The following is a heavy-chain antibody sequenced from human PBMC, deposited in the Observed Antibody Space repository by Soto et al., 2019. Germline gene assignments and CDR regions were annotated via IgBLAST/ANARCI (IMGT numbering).Heavy chain of an antibody. D-gene: IGHD4-17*01. CDR1: GYSFTTYW. J-gene: IGHJ6*02. CDR3: ARHGDYYGMDV. CDR2: IDPTDSYT. V-gene: IGHV5-10-1*01. Sequence: GESLKISCQASGYSFTTYWISWVRQMPGKGLECMGSIDPTDSYTDYGPSFEGHVTISVDKSINTAYLQWSSLKASDTAMYYCARHGDYYGMDVWGQGTTVTVSS.